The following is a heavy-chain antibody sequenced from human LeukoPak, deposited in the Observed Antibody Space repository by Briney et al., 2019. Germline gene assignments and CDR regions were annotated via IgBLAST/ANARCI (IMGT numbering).Heavy chain of an antibody. CDR1: GFTFSSYS. CDR2: ISSSSSYI. CDR3: ARDRSITMVRGIYFGY. V-gene: IGHV3-21*01. D-gene: IGHD3-10*01. Sequence: GGSLRLSCAASGFTFSSYSMNWVRQAPGKGLEWVSSISSSSSYIYYADSVKGRFTISRDNAKNSLYLQMNSLRAEDTAVYYCARDRSITMVRGIYFGYWGQGTLVTVSS. J-gene: IGHJ4*02.